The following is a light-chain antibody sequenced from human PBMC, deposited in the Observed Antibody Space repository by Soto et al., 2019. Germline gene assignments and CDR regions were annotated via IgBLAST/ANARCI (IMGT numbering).Light chain of an antibody. J-gene: IGLJ3*02. CDR3: VAWDDNLSSRV. V-gene: IGLV1-47*01. CDR2: MNN. CDR1: RSNIGSAI. Sequence: QSVLTQPPSLSGTPGQTVTISCIGSRSNIGSAIVHWYQQIQGTAPKHLIYMNNQRPSGVPDRFSGSKSGTSASLVITGLRPEDEADYYCVAWDDNLSSRVFGGGTKVTVL.